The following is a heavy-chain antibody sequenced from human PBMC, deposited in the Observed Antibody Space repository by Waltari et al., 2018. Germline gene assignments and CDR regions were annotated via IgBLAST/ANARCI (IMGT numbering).Heavy chain of an antibody. V-gene: IGHV4-59*08. D-gene: IGHD5-12*01. CDR1: GGSISSYY. CDR3: ARGGWLFRFDP. Sequence: QVQLQESGPGLVKPSETLSLTCTVSGGSISSYYWRWIRQPPGKGLEWIGYIYYSGSTNYNPSLKSRVTISVDTSKNQFSLKLSSVTAADTAVYYCARGGWLFRFDPWGQGTLVTVSS. CDR2: IYYSGST. J-gene: IGHJ5*02.